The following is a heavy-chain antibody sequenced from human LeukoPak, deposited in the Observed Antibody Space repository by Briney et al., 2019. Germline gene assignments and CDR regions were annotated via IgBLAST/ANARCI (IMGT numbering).Heavy chain of an antibody. CDR2: INPSSGST. J-gene: IGHJ4*02. CDR1: GYTFNSYH. V-gene: IGHV1-46*02. CDR3: ASSSSGWEQRAPFDY. Sequence: ASVKVSCKTSGYTFNSYHMHWVRQAPGQGLGWMGIINPSSGSTSYAQNFQGRVTMTRDTSTSTVYLELSSLRSEDTAVYYCASSSSGWEQRAPFDYWGQGTQVTVSS. D-gene: IGHD6-19*01.